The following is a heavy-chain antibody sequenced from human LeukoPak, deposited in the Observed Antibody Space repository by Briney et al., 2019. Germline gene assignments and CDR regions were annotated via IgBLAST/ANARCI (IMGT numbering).Heavy chain of an antibody. V-gene: IGHV3-53*01. CDR2: IYSGGST. D-gene: IGHD3-10*02. CDR1: GFTVSDNY. CDR3: AELGITMIGGV. Sequence: AGGSLRLSCAASGFTVSDNYMSWVRQAPGKGLEWVSVIYSGGSTYYADSVKGRFTISRDNSKNTMYIQMNSLRGEDTAVYYCAELGITMIGGVWGKGATVTISS. J-gene: IGHJ6*04.